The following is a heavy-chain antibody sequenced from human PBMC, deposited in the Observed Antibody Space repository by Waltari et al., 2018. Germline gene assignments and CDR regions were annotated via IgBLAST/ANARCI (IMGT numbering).Heavy chain of an antibody. J-gene: IGHJ4*02. CDR1: GGSISSSSYS. V-gene: IGHV4-39*07. CDR3: AREIFWGVLSNYGGVFDY. D-gene: IGHD4-4*01. Sequence: QLQLQESGPGLVKPSETLSLTYTVSGGSISSSSYSWGWIRQPPGQGLEWIGSSYYSGSTYYNPSLKSRVTISVDTSKNQFSLKLSSVTAADTAVYYCAREIFWGVLSNYGGVFDYWGQGTLVTVSS. CDR2: SYYSGST.